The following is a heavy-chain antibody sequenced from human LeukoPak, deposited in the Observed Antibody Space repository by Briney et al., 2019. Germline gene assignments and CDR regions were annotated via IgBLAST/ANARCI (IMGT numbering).Heavy chain of an antibody. CDR2: IYYSGST. CDR1: GRSISSSSYY. CDR3: ARLKVVNDYYYYYGMDV. V-gene: IGHV4-39*01. Sequence: SDPLSLTCTVSGRSISSSSYYWGGIPQPPGKGLEWIGSIYYSGSTYYNPSLKSRVTISVDTSKNQFSLKLSSVTAADTAVYYCARLKVVNDYYYYYGMDVWGQGTTVTVSS. D-gene: IGHD2-15*01. J-gene: IGHJ6*02.